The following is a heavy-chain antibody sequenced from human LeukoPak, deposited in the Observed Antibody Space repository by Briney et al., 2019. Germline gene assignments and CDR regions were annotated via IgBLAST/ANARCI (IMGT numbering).Heavy chain of an antibody. Sequence: GGSLRLSCAASGFTFSSYSMNWVRQAPGKGLEWVSSISSSSSYIYYADSVKGRFTLSRDNSKNTLYLQMNSLRAEDTAVYYCAKDKASSSWARTFDYWGQGILVTVSS. D-gene: IGHD6-13*01. CDR2: ISSSSSYI. J-gene: IGHJ4*02. CDR1: GFTFSSYS. CDR3: AKDKASSSWARTFDY. V-gene: IGHV3-21*01.